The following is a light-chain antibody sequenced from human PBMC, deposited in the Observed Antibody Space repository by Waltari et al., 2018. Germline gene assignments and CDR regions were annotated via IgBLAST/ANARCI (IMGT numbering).Light chain of an antibody. Sequence: DIQMTQSPSSLSASVGDSVTITCRAGHTITNSLNWYQQKPGRAPNLLIYAASSLHSGVPSRFSGTGSGTDFTLTISSLQPEDFATYYCQQTDTTPWTFGQGTRLEIK. CDR2: AAS. CDR1: HTITNS. CDR3: QQTDTTPWT. V-gene: IGKV1-39*01. J-gene: IGKJ1*01.